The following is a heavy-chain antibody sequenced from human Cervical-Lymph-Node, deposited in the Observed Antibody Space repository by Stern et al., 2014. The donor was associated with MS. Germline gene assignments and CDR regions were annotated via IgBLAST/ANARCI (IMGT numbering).Heavy chain of an antibody. CDR1: GFSLSTSGLG. CDR3: AHRTAGPFDY. V-gene: IGHV2-5*02. Sequence: QVTLRESGPELVKPTHTLTLTCTFSGFSLSTSGLGVGWIRQPPGDALEWLAYIYWDDQKRYSPSLKSRLTITKDTSKNQVVLTLTNVDPVDTATYYCAHRTAGPFDYWGQGTLVTVSS. CDR2: IYWDDQK. J-gene: IGHJ4*02.